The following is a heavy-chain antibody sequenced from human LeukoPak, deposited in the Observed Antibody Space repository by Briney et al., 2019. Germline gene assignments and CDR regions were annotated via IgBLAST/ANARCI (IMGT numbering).Heavy chain of an antibody. Sequence: GRSLRLSCAAFGFSFSSYDMHWVRQAPGKGLEWVAEMWYDGSNKYYADSVKGRFIISRDNSKNTLYLQINSLSAEDTAVYYCARDGAAAAPEIYNYYYLDVWGKGTTVTVSS. CDR2: MWYDGSNK. D-gene: IGHD6-13*01. J-gene: IGHJ6*03. CDR3: ARDGAAAAPEIYNYYYLDV. CDR1: GFSFSSYD. V-gene: IGHV3-33*01.